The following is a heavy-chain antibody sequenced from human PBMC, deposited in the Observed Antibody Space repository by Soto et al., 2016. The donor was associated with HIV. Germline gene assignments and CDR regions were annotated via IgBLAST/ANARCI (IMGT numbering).Heavy chain of an antibody. V-gene: IGHV4-59*13. CDR2: LYYNGTT. D-gene: IGHD1-26*01. Sequence: QVQLQESGPGLVKPSETLSLTCAVSGGSFTSYYWTWIRQPPGKELEWIGHLYYNGTTNYNPSLKSRVSISIDLSKKQFYLKLASVTAADTAVYHCATTTTSTTPAHFDQWAQGTLIIVSS. CDR1: GGSFTSYY. CDR3: ATTTTSTTPAHFDQ. J-gene: IGHJ4*01.